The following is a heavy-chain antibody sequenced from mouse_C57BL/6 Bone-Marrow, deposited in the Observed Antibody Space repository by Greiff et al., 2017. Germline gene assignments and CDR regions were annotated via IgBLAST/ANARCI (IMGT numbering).Heavy chain of an antibody. CDR1: GYAFSSSW. V-gene: IGHV1-82*01. J-gene: IGHJ2*01. D-gene: IGHD2-10*01. Sequence: VQLQQSGPELVKPGASVKISCKASGYAFSSSWMNWVKQRPGKGLEWIGRIYPGDGDTNYNGKFKGKATLTADKSSSTAYMQLSSLTSEDSAVYYCARSAYPGDYWGQGTTLTVSS. CDR3: ARSAYPGDY. CDR2: IYPGDGDT.